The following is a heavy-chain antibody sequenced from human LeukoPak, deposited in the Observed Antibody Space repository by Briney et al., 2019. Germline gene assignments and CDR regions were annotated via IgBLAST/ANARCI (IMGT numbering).Heavy chain of an antibody. D-gene: IGHD2-2*01. J-gene: IGHJ4*02. CDR1: GGPFSSYV. CDR2: TIPISGTT. CDR3: AGGRTDIVVVPATLRNYYFDY. V-gene: IGHV1-69*06. Sequence: SVKVSCKPSGGPFSSYVISWVRQAPGQGLEWMGGTIPISGTTHYAQKFQGRVSITADKSTSTAYMELSSLRSEDTAVYYCAGGRTDIVVVPATLRNYYFDYWGQGTLVTVSS.